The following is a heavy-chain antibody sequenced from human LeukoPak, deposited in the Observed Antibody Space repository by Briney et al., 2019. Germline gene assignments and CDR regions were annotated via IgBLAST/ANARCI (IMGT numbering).Heavy chain of an antibody. D-gene: IGHD3-22*01. Sequence: GGSLRLSCAASGFTVSSNYMSWVRQAPGKGLEWVSVIYSGGSTYYADSVKGRFTISRDNTKNTLYLQMNSLRAEDTAVYYCARLVVVRAFDIWGQGTMVTVSS. CDR3: ARLVVVRAFDI. CDR1: GFTVSSNY. V-gene: IGHV3-66*01. CDR2: IYSGGST. J-gene: IGHJ3*02.